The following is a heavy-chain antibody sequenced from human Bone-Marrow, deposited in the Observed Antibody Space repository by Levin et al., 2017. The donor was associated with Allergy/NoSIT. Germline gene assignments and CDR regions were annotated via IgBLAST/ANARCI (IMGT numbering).Heavy chain of an antibody. CDR3: ATYEFDGANSATFDS. V-gene: IGHV4-59*01. CDR1: SVSIRNYY. D-gene: IGHD5-24*01. CDR2: ISHSGRT. Sequence: PSETLSLTCSVSSVSIRNYYYNWIRQAPGKGLEWIGYISHSGRTDYNPSLQSRLTISLDTSKSQFSLKLTSVTAADTAIYYCATYEFDGANSATFDSWGQGTLVTVSS. J-gene: IGHJ4*02.